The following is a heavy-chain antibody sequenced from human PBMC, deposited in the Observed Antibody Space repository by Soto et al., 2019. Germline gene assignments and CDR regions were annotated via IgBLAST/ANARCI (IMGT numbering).Heavy chain of an antibody. J-gene: IGHJ6*02. CDR2: INPSGGST. CDR1: GYTFTSYY. CDR3: AREGSPGCCYYGMDV. V-gene: IGHV1-46*01. Sequence: GSVKVSCKASGYTFTSYYMHWVRQAPGQGLEWMGIINPSGGSTSYAQKFQGRVTMTRDTSTSTVYMELSSLRSEDTAVYYCAREGSPGCCYYGMDVWGQGTTVTVSS. D-gene: IGHD6-13*01.